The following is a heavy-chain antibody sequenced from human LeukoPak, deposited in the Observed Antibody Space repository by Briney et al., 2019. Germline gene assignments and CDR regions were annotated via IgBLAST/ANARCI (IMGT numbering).Heavy chain of an antibody. Sequence: GGSLRLSCAASGFTFSSYAMSWVREAPGEGVEWVSAISGSGGSTYYADSVKGRFTISRDNSKNTLYLQMNSLRAEDTAVYYCAKGDYGDYVGWFDPWGQGTLVTVSS. V-gene: IGHV3-23*01. CDR1: GFTFSSYA. J-gene: IGHJ5*02. CDR3: AKGDYGDYVGWFDP. CDR2: ISGSGGST. D-gene: IGHD4-17*01.